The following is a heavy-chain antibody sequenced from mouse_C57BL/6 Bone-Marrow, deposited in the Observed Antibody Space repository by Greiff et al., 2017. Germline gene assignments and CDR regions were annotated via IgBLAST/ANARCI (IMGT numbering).Heavy chain of an antibody. Sequence: WWRQPPGKGLEWLGVIWGGGSTNYTSALMSSLSISKDNSKSQVFLKMNSLQTDDTAMYYCAKHGGAIDYWGQGTSVTVSS. CDR3: AKHGGAIDY. V-gene: IGHV2-9*01. J-gene: IGHJ4*01. CDR2: IWGGGST.